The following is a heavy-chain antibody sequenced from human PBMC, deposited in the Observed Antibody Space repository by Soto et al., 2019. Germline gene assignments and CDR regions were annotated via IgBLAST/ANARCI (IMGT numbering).Heavy chain of an antibody. CDR3: ARVLRGVVNWFDP. CDR1: GDTFTNFG. Sequence: HLVQSGPEVKKPGASVTVSCKTSGDTFTNFGLSWVRQAPGQGLEWMGWIATYNSNKNYAQKFQGRLSLTIATATSTGYMELKSLGYDDTAVYYCARVLRGVVNWFDPWGQGTLVTVSS. CDR2: IATYNSNK. V-gene: IGHV1-18*01. J-gene: IGHJ5*02. D-gene: IGHD3-10*01.